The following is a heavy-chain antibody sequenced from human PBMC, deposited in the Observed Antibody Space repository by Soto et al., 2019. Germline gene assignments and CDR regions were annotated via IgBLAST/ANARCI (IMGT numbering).Heavy chain of an antibody. D-gene: IGHD4-4*01. J-gene: IGHJ3*02. Sequence: QVQLVQSGAEVKKPGSSVKVSCKASGDTFRTYTISWVRQAPGQGLEWMGGIIPMFGKSNNAQRFQGRVTITADEFTSTAYKSQSSLRSEETAVYYCSAITDHDYSRGFSHLAIWGQGTMVTVSS. V-gene: IGHV1-69*01. CDR1: GDTFRTYT. CDR2: IIPMFGKS. CDR3: SAITDHDYSRGFSHLAI.